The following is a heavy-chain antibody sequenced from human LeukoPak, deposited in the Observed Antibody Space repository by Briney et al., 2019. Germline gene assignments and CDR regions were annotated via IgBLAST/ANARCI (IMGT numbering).Heavy chain of an antibody. D-gene: IGHD2-8*01. CDR3: ARGEWWLDP. CDR2: IYYSGSA. J-gene: IGHJ5*02. V-gene: IGHV4-59*01. Sequence: SETLSLTCTVSAASISSDYWSWIRQPPGRGLEWIGNIYYSGSANYNPSLMSRVTISLDMSKNQFSLKLSSVTAADTAIYYCARGEWWLDPWGQGTLVTVSS. CDR1: AASISSDY.